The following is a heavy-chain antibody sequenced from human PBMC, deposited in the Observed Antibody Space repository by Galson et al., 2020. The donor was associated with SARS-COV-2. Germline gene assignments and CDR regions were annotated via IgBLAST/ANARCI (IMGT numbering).Heavy chain of an antibody. CDR3: AIVAVTAGWLDP. Sequence: ASVKVSCKASGYTFNTYYIHWLRQAPEQGLEWMGIINPYAGYTTYAQKFQGRVTMTSDTSTNTVYMNLSSLRSEDTAVYYCAIVAVTAGWLDPWGQGTLVTVSS. V-gene: IGHV1-46*02. D-gene: IGHD2-21*02. J-gene: IGHJ5*02. CDR2: INPYAGYT. CDR1: GYTFNTYY.